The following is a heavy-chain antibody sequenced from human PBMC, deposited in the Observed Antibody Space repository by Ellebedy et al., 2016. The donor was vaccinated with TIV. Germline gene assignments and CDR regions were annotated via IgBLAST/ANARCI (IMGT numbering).Heavy chain of an antibody. CDR1: GYKFKNSG. CDR2: VSAEDGTT. V-gene: IGHV1-18*01. J-gene: IGHJ4*02. CDR3: ARDRGYGSGTND. D-gene: IGHD3-10*01. Sequence: AASVKVSCKTSGYKFKNSGISWVRQAPGQGLEWVGWVSAEDGTTNYALTIRGRVTMTTDTAPSTAYMELRSLQFDDTAVYFCARDRGYGSGTNDWGQGTLVTVAS.